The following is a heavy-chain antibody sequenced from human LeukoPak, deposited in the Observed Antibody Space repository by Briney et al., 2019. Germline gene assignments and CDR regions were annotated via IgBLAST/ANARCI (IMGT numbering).Heavy chain of an antibody. CDR1: GASVSSTTYN. CDR3: ARQPYYDYSGYYFY. CDR2: IYHSGST. V-gene: IGHV4-39*01. Sequence: PSETLSLTCTVSGASVSSTTYNWGWIRQPPGKGLEWIGSIYHSGSTYYNPSLKSRVTISVDTTKNQFSLKLRSVTAADTAVYYCARQPYYDYSGYYFYWGQGTLVTVSS. J-gene: IGHJ4*02. D-gene: IGHD3-22*01.